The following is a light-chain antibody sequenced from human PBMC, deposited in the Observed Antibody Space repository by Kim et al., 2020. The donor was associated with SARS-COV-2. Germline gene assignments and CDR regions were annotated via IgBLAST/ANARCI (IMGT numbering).Light chain of an antibody. CDR2: GND. V-gene: IGLV1-44*01. Sequence: RFSSSCSGSRPKLGPNTASWYQKFPGAAPQPLVYGNDLRPSGVPDRFSGSKSDTSASLAISGLKSEDEADYYCATWDDSLKSYVFGTGTKVTVL. CDR3: ATWDDSLKSYV. J-gene: IGLJ1*01. CDR1: RPKLGPNT.